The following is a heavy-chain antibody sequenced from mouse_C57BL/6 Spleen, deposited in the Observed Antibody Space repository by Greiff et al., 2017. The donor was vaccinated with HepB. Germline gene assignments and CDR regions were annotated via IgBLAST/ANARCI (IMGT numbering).Heavy chain of an antibody. D-gene: IGHD3-2*02. Sequence: QVQLQQPGAELVRPGSSVKLSCKASGYTFTSYWMDWVKQRPGQGLEWIGNIYPSDSETHYNQKFKDKATLTVDKSSSTAYMQLSSLTSDDSAVYYCAGRSSGGDSWYAMDYWGQGTSVTVSS. V-gene: IGHV1-61*01. CDR1: GYTFTSYW. CDR2: IYPSDSET. CDR3: AGRSSGGDSWYAMDY. J-gene: IGHJ4*01.